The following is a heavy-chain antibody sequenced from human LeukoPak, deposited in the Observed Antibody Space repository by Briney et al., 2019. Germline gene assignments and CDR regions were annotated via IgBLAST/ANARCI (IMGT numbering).Heavy chain of an antibody. CDR2: ISFDGSNN. D-gene: IGHD2-2*02. CDR1: GITFSNYA. J-gene: IGHJ6*02. CDR3: ARDGRVRYCSSTSCYTLRFYYGMDV. Sequence: PGGSLRLSCAASGITFSNYAIHWVRQAPGKGLEWVAVISFDGSNNYYADSVRGRFTISRDNSKNTLYLQMNSLRAEDTAVYYCARDGRVRYCSSTSCYTLRFYYGMDVWGQGTTVTVSS. V-gene: IGHV3-30*03.